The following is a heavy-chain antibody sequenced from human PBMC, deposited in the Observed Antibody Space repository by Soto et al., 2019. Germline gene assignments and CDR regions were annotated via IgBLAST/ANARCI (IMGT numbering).Heavy chain of an antibody. CDR1: GFTVSSNY. J-gene: IGHJ6*02. D-gene: IGHD2-2*01. CDR2: IYSGGST. V-gene: IGHV3-53*01. CDR3: ARDLVQLLSGYYYYYGMDV. Sequence: ESGGGLIQPGGSLRLSCAASGFTVSSNYMSWVRQAPGKGLEWVSVIYSGGSTYYADSVKGRFTISRDNSKNTLYLQMNSLRAEDTAVYYCARDLVQLLSGYYYYYGMDVWGQGTTVTVSS.